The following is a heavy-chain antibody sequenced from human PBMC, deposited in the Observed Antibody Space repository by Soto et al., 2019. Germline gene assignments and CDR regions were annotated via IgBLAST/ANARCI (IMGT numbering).Heavy chain of an antibody. D-gene: IGHD6-25*01. Sequence: SETLSLTCAVSGGSISSSNWWSWVRQPPGKGLEWIGEIYHSGSTNYNPSLKSRVTISVDKSKNQFSLKLSSVTAADTAVYYCARERGARLTNWLDPWGQGTLVTVSS. CDR2: IYHSGST. J-gene: IGHJ5*02. CDR1: GGSISSSNW. CDR3: ARERGARLTNWLDP. V-gene: IGHV4-4*02.